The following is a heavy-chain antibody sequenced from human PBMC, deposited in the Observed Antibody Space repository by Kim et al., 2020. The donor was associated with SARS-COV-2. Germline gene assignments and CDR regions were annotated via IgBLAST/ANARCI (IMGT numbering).Heavy chain of an antibody. CDR1: GYRFTSYW. Sequence: GESLKISCKGSGYRFTSYWIGWVRQMPGKGLEWMGIIYPGDSDTRYIPSFQGQVTISVDKSISTAYLQWSSLKASDTATYYCARRSQLAHVPFDYWGQGTLFTVSS. D-gene: IGHD2-2*01. V-gene: IGHV5-51*01. CDR2: IYPGDSDT. J-gene: IGHJ4*02. CDR3: ARRSQLAHVPFDY.